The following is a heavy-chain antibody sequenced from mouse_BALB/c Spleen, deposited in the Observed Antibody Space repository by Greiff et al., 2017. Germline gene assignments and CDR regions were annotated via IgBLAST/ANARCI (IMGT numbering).Heavy chain of an antibody. CDR2: IDPANGNT. Sequence: VQLQQSGAELVKPGASVKLSCTASGFNIKDTYMHWVKQRPEQGLEWIGRIDPANGNTKYDPKFQGKATITADTSSNTAYLQLSSLTSEDTAVYYCARDPDFITTVVHFDYWGQGTTLTVSS. CDR3: ARDPDFITTVVHFDY. CDR1: GFNIKDTY. V-gene: IGHV14-3*02. D-gene: IGHD1-1*01. J-gene: IGHJ2*01.